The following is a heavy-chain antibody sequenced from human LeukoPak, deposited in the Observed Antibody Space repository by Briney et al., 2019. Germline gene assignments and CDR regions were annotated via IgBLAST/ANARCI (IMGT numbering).Heavy chain of an antibody. D-gene: IGHD3-22*01. Sequence: GGSLRLSCAASEFTFSKYWMSWVRQAPGKGREWVGNIKQDGSEKFYVDSVRGGFTISRDNTKNSLYLQTDSVRVEDTAAYYCAGGSGWTTTYWGQGTLVTVSS. CDR3: AGGSGWTTTY. V-gene: IGHV3-7*04. CDR1: EFTFSKYW. J-gene: IGHJ4*02. CDR2: IKQDGSEK.